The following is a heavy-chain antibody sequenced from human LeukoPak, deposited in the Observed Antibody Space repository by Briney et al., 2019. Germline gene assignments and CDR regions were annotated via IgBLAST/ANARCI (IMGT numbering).Heavy chain of an antibody. CDR2: INHSGST. Sequence: SQTLSLTCAVYGGSFSGYYWSWIRQPPGKGLEWIGEINHSGSTNYHPTLKSRVTISVDTSKNQFSLKLSSVTAADTAVYYCARGRCSSTSCYDYWGQGTLVTVSS. CDR1: GGSFSGYY. V-gene: IGHV4-34*01. J-gene: IGHJ4*02. D-gene: IGHD2-2*01. CDR3: ARGRCSSTSCYDY.